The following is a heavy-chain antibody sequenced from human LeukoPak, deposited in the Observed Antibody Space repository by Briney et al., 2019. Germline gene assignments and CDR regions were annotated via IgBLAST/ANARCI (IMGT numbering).Heavy chain of an antibody. CDR1: GYTFTGYY. D-gene: IGHD5-12*01. Sequence: ASVKVSCKASGYTFTGYYMHWVRQAPGQGLEWMGWINPNSGGTNYAQKFQGRVTMTRDTSISTAYMELSRLRSDDTAVYYCARDLIVDIVATGDYWGQGNLVTVSS. CDR3: ARDLIVDIVATGDY. CDR2: INPNSGGT. V-gene: IGHV1-2*02. J-gene: IGHJ4*02.